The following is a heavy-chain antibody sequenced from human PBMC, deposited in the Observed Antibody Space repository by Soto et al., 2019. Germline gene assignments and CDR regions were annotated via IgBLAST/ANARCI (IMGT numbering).Heavy chain of an antibody. D-gene: IGHD2-2*01. CDR1: GYSFTSYW. CDR3: AAPKQLSMGYYYGMDV. Sequence: PGASLKISCKGSGYSFTSYWISWVRQMPGKGLEWMGRIDPSDSYTNYSPSFQGHVTIPADKSISTAYLQWSSLKASDTAMYYCAAPKQLSMGYYYGMDVWGQGTTVTAP. V-gene: IGHV5-10-1*01. CDR2: IDPSDSYT. J-gene: IGHJ6*02.